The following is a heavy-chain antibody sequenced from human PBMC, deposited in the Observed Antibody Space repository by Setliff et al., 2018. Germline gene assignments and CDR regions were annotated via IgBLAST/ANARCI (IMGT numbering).Heavy chain of an antibody. D-gene: IGHD6-19*01. CDR2: IRSRAYGGTT. J-gene: IGHJ4*02. V-gene: IGHV3-49*04. CDR1: GFTFSSYW. Sequence: SLRLSCAASGFTFSSYWMSWVRQAPGKGLEWVGFIRSRAYGGTTEYAASVKGRFTISRDDSKSIAYLQMNSLKTEDTAVYYCTRASSIAVAGSSIWGQGTLVTVSS. CDR3: TRASSIAVAGSSI.